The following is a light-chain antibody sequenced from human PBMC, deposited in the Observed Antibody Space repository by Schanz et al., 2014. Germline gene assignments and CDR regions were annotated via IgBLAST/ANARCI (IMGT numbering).Light chain of an antibody. CDR2: GAF. V-gene: IGKV3D-15*01. J-gene: IGKJ1*01. CDR3: QQYNNWPT. Sequence: EIVLTQSPGTLSFSPGERAALSCRASQTVTSNYLAWYQRKPGQAPRLLIYGAFTRATAIPDRFSGSGSGTDFTLTISSLQSEDFAVYYCQQYNNWPTFGQGTKVEIK. CDR1: QTVTSN.